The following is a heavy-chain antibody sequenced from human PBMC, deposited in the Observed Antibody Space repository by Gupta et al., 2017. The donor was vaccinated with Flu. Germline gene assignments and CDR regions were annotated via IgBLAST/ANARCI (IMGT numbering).Heavy chain of an antibody. CDR2: ISGSGGST. D-gene: IGHD3-10*01. V-gene: IGHV3-23*01. J-gene: IGHJ4*02. CDR3: AKAQRIVTMVRGVITLLDY. Sequence: GKGLEWVSAISGSGGSTYFADSVKGRFTISRDNSKNTLYLQMNSLRAEDTAVYYCAKAQRIVTMVRGVITLLDYWGQGTLVTVSS.